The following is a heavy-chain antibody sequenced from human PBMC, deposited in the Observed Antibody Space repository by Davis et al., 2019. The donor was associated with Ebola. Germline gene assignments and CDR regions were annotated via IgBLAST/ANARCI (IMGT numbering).Heavy chain of an antibody. J-gene: IGHJ4*02. V-gene: IGHV3-74*03. Sequence: GESLKISCAASGFRFRDYWMHWVRQVPGKGLVWLSHINGDGSDPKYADSVKGRFTISRDNAKNTVYLQMNSLRVEDTAVYYCARREAASIDYWGQGTLVTVSS. CDR1: GFRFRDYW. D-gene: IGHD6-25*01. CDR3: ARREAASIDY. CDR2: INGDGSDP.